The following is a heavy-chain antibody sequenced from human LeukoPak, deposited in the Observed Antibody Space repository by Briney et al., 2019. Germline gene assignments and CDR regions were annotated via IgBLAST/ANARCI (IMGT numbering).Heavy chain of an antibody. V-gene: IGHV3-21*01. CDR1: GFTFSSYS. Sequence: GGSLRLSCAASGFTFSSYSMNWVRQAPGKGLEWVSSISSSSSYIYYADSVKGRFTISRDNAKNSLYLQMNSLRAEDTAVYYCAKDRGYGHYFDYWGQGTLVTVSS. D-gene: IGHD5-12*01. CDR3: AKDRGYGHYFDY. CDR2: ISSSSSYI. J-gene: IGHJ4*02.